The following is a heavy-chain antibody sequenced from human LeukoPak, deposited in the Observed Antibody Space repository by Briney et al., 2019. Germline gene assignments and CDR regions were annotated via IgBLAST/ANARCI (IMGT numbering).Heavy chain of an antibody. D-gene: IGHD1-26*01. V-gene: IGHV3-53*01. J-gene: IGHJ4*02. CDR1: GFTVSSNY. CDR3: ARNGGIVGALGGYFDY. CDR2: IYSGGST. Sequence: GSLRLSCAASGFTVSSNYMSWVRQAPGKGLEWVSVIYSGGSTYYADSVKGRFTISRDNSKNTLYLQMNSLRAEDTAVYYCARNGGIVGALGGYFDYWGQGTLVTVSS.